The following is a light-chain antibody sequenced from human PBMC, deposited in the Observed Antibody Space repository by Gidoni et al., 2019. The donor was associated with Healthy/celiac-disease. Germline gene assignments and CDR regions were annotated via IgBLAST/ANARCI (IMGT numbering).Light chain of an antibody. V-gene: IGLV3-21*02. Sequence: SYVLTPPPSVSVSSGQTARIPCGGNNIGSKSVHWYQQKPGQAPELVVYDDSDRPSGVPERFSGSNSGNTATLTISRVEAGDEADYYCQVWNSSSDHCVFGTGTKVTVL. CDR2: DDS. CDR1: NIGSKS. CDR3: QVWNSSSDHCV. J-gene: IGLJ1*01.